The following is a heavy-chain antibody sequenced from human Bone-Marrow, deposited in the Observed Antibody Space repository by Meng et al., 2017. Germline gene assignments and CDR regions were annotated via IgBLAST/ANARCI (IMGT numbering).Heavy chain of an antibody. CDR1: GFTVSHNY. J-gene: IGHJ4*02. CDR2: IYSGGNT. D-gene: IGHD3-16*01. CDR3: ARSPIDKYDLSALPLDY. V-gene: IGHV3-66*02. Sequence: VGLGGRLVRGGASLRLSWAASGFTVSHNYMSWVRQAPGEGLEWVSVIYSGGNTYYADSVKGRFTISRDNSKNTVFLQINSLRVEDTAVYYCARSPIDKYDLSALPLDYWGQGTLVTVSS.